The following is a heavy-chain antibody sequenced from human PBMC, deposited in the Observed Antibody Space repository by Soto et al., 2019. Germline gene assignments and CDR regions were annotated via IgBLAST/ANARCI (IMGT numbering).Heavy chain of an antibody. Sequence: VQLVESGGGVVQPGRSLRLSCAASGFTFSDYAMHWVRQAPGKGLEWVAVVSHDGRNTHYADSVKGRFTISRDSSKNTVSREVTGLRAEDTAVYYCARGGRQWLVTSDFNYWGQGALVTVSS. CDR3: ARGGRQWLVTSDFNY. J-gene: IGHJ4*02. V-gene: IGHV3-30*03. CDR2: VSHDGRNT. CDR1: GFTFSDYA. D-gene: IGHD6-19*01.